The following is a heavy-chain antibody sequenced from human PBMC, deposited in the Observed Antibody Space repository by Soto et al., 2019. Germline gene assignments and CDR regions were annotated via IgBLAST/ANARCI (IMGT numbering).Heavy chain of an antibody. CDR3: AREVTYGGGSFSLGL. D-gene: IGHD3-10*01. CDR1: GYFFTSHY. CDR2: INPNNGDT. J-gene: IGHJ4*02. V-gene: IGHV1-2*06. Sequence: QVQLVQSGAEVEKPGSSVKVSCKTSGYFFTSHYIHWVRLAPGRGLEWMGRINPNNGDTNSPQKFQGRVTMTSDTSIRTAYMEMSGLRSDDTALYYCAREVTYGGGSFSLGLWGQGTLVTGSS.